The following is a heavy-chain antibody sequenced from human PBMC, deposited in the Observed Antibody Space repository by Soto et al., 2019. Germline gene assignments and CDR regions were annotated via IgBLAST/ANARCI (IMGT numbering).Heavy chain of an antibody. J-gene: IGHJ3*01. V-gene: IGHV3-48*01. CDR2: ISSGSSTI. CDR3: AKTYSSGRGAFDV. Sequence: EVQLVESGGGLVHPGGPLGLSCAASGFTFISYSMNWVRQPQGKGLEWVSYISSGSSTIYYADSVKGRFTISRDNAQNSLYLQMNSLRAEDTAVYYCAKTYSSGRGAFDVWGQGTMVTVSS. CDR1: GFTFISYS. D-gene: IGHD6-19*01.